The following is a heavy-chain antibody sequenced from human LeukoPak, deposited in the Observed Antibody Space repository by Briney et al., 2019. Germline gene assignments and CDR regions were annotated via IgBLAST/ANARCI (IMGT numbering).Heavy chain of an antibody. V-gene: IGHV1-18*04. D-gene: IGHD2-15*01. CDR2: ISAYNGNT. Sequence: ASVKVSCKASGYTFTSYGISWVRQAPGQGLEWMGWISAYNGNTNYAQKLRGRVTMTTDTSTSTAYMELRSLRSDDTAVYYCARALLGRYCSGGSCYSFGYWGQGTLVTVSS. J-gene: IGHJ4*02. CDR1: GYTFTSYG. CDR3: ARALLGRYCSGGSCYSFGY.